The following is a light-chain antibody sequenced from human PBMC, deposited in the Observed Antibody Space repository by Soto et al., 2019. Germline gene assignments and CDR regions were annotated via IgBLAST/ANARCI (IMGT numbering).Light chain of an antibody. V-gene: IGKV3-15*01. Sequence: IVMTHSPSTLSVSTSERATLSCRASQSVSSNLAWYQQRPGQAPRLLIYAASTRATGIPPRFSGSGSGTEFTLTISSLQSEDFALYYCQHYNKLPRTFGQGTKVDIK. J-gene: IGKJ1*01. CDR1: QSVSSN. CDR3: QHYNKLPRT. CDR2: AAS.